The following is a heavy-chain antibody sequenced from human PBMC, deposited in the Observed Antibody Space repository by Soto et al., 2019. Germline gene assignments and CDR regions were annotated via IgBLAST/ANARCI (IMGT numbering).Heavy chain of an antibody. CDR2: FDPEDGET. CDR3: ATAGQWLVHKYFQH. Sequence: GASVKVSCKVSGYTLTELSMHWVRQAPGKGLEWMGGFDPEDGETIYAQKFQGRVTMTEDTSTDTAYMELSSLRSEDTAVYYCATAGQWLVHKYFQHWGQGTLVTVPQ. J-gene: IGHJ1*01. D-gene: IGHD6-19*01. CDR1: GYTLTELS. V-gene: IGHV1-24*01.